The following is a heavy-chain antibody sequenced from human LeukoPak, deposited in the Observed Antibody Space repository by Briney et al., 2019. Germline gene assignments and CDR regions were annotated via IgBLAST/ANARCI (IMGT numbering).Heavy chain of an antibody. Sequence: PGRSLRLSCAASGFTFHHYAIHWVRQVPGKGLEWVSGISWNSAYTGYADSVKGRFTISRDNAKNSVYLQMNSLRAEDTALYYCAKDKAPLYSGYDWDLDFWGQGTMVTVSS. CDR1: GFTFHHYA. CDR3: AKDKAPLYSGYDWDLDF. J-gene: IGHJ4*02. CDR2: ISWNSAYT. D-gene: IGHD5-12*01. V-gene: IGHV3-9*01.